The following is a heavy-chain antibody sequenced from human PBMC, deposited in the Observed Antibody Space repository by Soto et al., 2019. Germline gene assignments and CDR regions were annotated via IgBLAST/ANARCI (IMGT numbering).Heavy chain of an antibody. CDR3: ARSIVVVVAADYYYYMDV. D-gene: IGHD2-15*01. J-gene: IGHJ6*03. CDR1: GFSLSTSGMC. CDR2: IDWDDDK. Sequence: SGPTLVNPTQTLTLTCTFSGFSLSTSGMCVSWIRQPPGKALEWLARIDWDDDKYYSTSLKTRLTISKDTSKNHVVLTMTNMDPVDTATYYCARSIVVVVAADYYYYMDVWGKGTTVTVSS. V-gene: IGHV2-70*11.